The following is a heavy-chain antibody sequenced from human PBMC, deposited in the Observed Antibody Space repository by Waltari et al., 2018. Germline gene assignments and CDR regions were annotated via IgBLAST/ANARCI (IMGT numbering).Heavy chain of an antibody. CDR2: FYYSGSI. CDR3: ARDYYDFWSGYFYFGS. Sequence: QLQLQESGPGLVKPSETLSLTCIVSGGSISSSNYYWGWIRQPPGKGLEWIGSFYYSGSIYYNPSLQSRVTISIDTSKNQFSLKLTSVTAADTAVYYCARDYYDFWSGYFYFGSWGQGTLVTVSS. V-gene: IGHV4-39*07. J-gene: IGHJ4*02. D-gene: IGHD3-3*01. CDR1: GGSISSSNYY.